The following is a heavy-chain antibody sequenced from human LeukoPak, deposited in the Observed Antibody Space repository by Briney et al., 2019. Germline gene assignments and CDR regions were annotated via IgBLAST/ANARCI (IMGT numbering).Heavy chain of an antibody. V-gene: IGHV3-21*04. J-gene: IGHJ4*02. Sequence: GGSLRLSCAVSGFTFSSHSMNWVRQAPGKGLEWVSSISGSGSYIFYADSVKGRFTISRDNAKSSLYLQMNSLRAEDTAVYYCAHGAMYQLDYWGQGTLVTVSS. CDR3: AHGAMYQLDY. D-gene: IGHD2-2*01. CDR2: ISGSGSYI. CDR1: GFTFSSHS.